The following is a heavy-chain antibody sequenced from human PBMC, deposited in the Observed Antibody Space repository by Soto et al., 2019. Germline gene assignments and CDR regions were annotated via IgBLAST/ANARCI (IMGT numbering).Heavy chain of an antibody. CDR1: GASFNNNGYY. CDR3: ATMSYFYDKWYFDL. CDR2: VYYCGST. Sequence: SETLSLTCTVSGASFNNNGYYWSCIRPTPWKGLEWIRYVYYCGSTDYIPSLKSRLSMSIDKSQNQFTLKLNPVTAADTATYYCATMSYFYDKWYFDLWGRGTLVT. J-gene: IGHJ2*01. D-gene: IGHD3-22*01. V-gene: IGHV4-30-4*01.